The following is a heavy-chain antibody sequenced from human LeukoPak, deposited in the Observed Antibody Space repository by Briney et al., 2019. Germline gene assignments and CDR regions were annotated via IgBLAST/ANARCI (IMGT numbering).Heavy chain of an antibody. J-gene: IGHJ4*02. CDR2: ISGSGGST. CDR3: AKTSRITMVRGVTDFDY. D-gene: IGHD3-10*01. Sequence: PGGSLRLSCAASGFTFSSYAMSWVRQAPGKGLEWVSAISGSGGSTYYADSVKGRFTISRDNSKNTLYLQMNSLRAEDTAVYYCAKTSRITMVRGVTDFDYWGQGTLVTVS. CDR1: GFTFSSYA. V-gene: IGHV3-23*01.